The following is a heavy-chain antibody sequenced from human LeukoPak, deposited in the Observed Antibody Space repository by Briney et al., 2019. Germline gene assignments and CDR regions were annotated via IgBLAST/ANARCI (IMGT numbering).Heavy chain of an antibody. CDR2: IYYSGST. J-gene: IGHJ4*02. V-gene: IGHV4-59*08. Sequence: SETLSLTCTVSGGSISSYYWSWIRQPPGKGLEWIGYIYYSGSTNYSPSLTSRVTISVDTSKNQFSLKLSSVAAADTAIYYCARGSNLVKWGQGTLVTVS. D-gene: IGHD4-11*01. CDR1: GGSISSYY. CDR3: ARGSNLVK.